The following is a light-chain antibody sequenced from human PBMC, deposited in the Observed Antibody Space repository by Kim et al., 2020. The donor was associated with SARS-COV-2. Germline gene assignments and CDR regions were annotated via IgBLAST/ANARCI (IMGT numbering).Light chain of an antibody. CDR1: QGISTY. Sequence: SASVGDRVTITCRASQGISTYLNWYQQKVGGAPKLLIYGAANLQSGVPSRIRGSGSATDFTLTINNLQPEDFATYYCQQSYDNPRTFGQGTKLEI. CDR3: QQSYDNPRT. J-gene: IGKJ2*01. V-gene: IGKV1-39*01. CDR2: GAA.